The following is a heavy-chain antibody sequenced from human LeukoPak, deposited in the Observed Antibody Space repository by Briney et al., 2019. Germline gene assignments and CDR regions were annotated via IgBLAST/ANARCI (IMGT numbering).Heavy chain of an antibody. D-gene: IGHD2-21*02. V-gene: IGHV3-64*01. Sequence: GGSLRLSCAASGFTFSSYAMHWVRQAPGKGLEYVSAISSNGGSTYYANSVKGRFTTSRDNSKNTLYLQMGSLRAEDMAVYYCARSVVVTANLDYWGQGTLVTVSS. CDR1: GFTFSSYA. CDR2: ISSNGGST. CDR3: ARSVVVTANLDY. J-gene: IGHJ4*02.